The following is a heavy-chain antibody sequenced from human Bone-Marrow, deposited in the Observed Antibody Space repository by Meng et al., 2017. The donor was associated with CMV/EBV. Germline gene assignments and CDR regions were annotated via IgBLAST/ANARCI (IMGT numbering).Heavy chain of an antibody. V-gene: IGHV1-18*01. J-gene: IGHJ5*02. CDR2: ISAYNGNT. Sequence: QVLPLRFGAGVCMRGASVVVACTDSGYTITRCGWSWVRQAPGQGFVWMGCISAYNGNTTYAQKLQGRVTMPTDTSTSTAYMELRSLRSDATAVYYCGRDLNAIVRGPSHGWFDPWGQGTLVTVSS. D-gene: IGHD3-10*01. CDR1: GYTITRCG. CDR3: GRDLNAIVRGPSHGWFDP.